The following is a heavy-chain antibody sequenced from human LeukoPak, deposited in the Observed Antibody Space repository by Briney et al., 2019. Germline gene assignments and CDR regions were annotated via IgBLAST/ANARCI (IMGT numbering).Heavy chain of an antibody. CDR3: ATGGGIAAADY. D-gene: IGHD6-13*01. J-gene: IGHJ4*01. Sequence: GSVKVSCKASGYTFTSYDINWVRQATGQGLEWMGWINPNSGNTGYAQKFQGRGTITRNTSISTAYMELSSLRSEDTAVYYCATGGGIAAADYWGHGTLVTVSS. CDR1: GYTFTSYD. CDR2: INPNSGNT. V-gene: IGHV1-8*03.